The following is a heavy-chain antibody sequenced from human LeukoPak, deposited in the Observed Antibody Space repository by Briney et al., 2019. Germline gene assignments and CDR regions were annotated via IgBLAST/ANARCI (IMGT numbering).Heavy chain of an antibody. CDR3: AHSGAAASVGAFDI. CDR1: GFSLSTSGVG. D-gene: IGHD6-13*01. Sequence: SGPTLVNPSQTLTLTCTFSGFSLSTSGVGVGWIRQPPGKALEWLALIYWDDDKRYSPSLKSRLTITEDTSKNQVVLTMTNMDPVDTATYYCAHSGAAASVGAFDIWGQGTMVTVSS. V-gene: IGHV2-5*02. CDR2: IYWDDDK. J-gene: IGHJ3*02.